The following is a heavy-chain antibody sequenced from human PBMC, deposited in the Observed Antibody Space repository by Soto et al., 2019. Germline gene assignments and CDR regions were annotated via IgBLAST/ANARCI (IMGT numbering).Heavy chain of an antibody. CDR3: ARDQEYSTSGLYWFDL. Sequence: RLSCAASGFTFDDYAMHWVRQAPGKGLEWVSGISWNSGSIGYADSVKGRVTMTTDTSTSTVYMELKNLKSDDTAVYYCARDQEYSTSGLYWFDLWGQGTLVTVSS. V-gene: IGHV3-9*01. J-gene: IGHJ5*02. D-gene: IGHD6-6*01. CDR1: GFTFDDYA. CDR2: ISWNSGSI.